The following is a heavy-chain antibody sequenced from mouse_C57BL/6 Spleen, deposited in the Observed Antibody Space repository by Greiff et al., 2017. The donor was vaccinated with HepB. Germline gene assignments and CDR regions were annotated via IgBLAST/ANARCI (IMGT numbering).Heavy chain of an antibody. Sequence: EVQLQESGGGLVQPKGSLKLSCAASGFSFNTYAMNWVRQAPGKGLEWVARIRSKSNNYATYYADSVKDRFTISRDDSESMLYLQRNNLKTEDTAMYYCVRPDDGYYPSFAYWGQGTLVTVSA. CDR1: GFSFNTYA. D-gene: IGHD2-3*01. CDR3: VRPDDGYYPSFAY. J-gene: IGHJ3*01. V-gene: IGHV10-1*01. CDR2: IRSKSNNYAT.